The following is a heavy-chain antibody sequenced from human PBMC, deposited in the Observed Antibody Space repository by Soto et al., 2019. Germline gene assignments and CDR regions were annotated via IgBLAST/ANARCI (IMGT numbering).Heavy chain of an antibody. Sequence: SETLSLTCTVSGGSVSSYYWSWIRQPAGKGLEWIGRIYTSGSTNYNPSLKSRVTMSVDTSKNQFSLKLSSVTAADTAVYYCARASYYYDSSGYYDYWYFDLWGRGTPVPVSP. V-gene: IGHV4-4*07. J-gene: IGHJ2*01. CDR2: IYTSGST. D-gene: IGHD3-22*01. CDR3: ARASYYYDSSGYYDYWYFDL. CDR1: GGSVSSYY.